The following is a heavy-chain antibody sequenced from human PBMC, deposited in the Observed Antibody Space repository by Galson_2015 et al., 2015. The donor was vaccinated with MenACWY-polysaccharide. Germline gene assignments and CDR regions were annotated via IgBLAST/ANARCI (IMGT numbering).Heavy chain of an antibody. D-gene: IGHD2-21*02. CDR2: IKSKTNRYAT. J-gene: IGHJ4*02. CDR1: GFTFSDST. Sequence: SLRLSCAASGFTFSDSTMHWVRQASGKGLEWVGRIKSKTNRYATAYAASVKGRFTISRDDSKNTAYLQMNSLKTEDTAVYYCTRGGDSDYWGQGTQVTVSS. CDR3: TRGGDSDY. V-gene: IGHV3-73*01.